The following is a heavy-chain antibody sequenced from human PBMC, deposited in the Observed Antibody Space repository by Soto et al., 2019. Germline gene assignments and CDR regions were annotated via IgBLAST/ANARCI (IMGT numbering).Heavy chain of an antibody. V-gene: IGHV4-59*12. CDR2: MSYSGST. D-gene: IGHD5-12*01. CDR3: AREGYSGYDSPGYFDY. Sequence: SETLSLTCTVSGGSISSDYWGWIREPPGKGLEWIGYMSYSGSTNYNPSLKSRVTISVDTTKNQFSLKLSSVTAADTAVYYCAREGYSGYDSPGYFDYWGQGTLVTVSS. J-gene: IGHJ4*02. CDR1: GGSISSDY.